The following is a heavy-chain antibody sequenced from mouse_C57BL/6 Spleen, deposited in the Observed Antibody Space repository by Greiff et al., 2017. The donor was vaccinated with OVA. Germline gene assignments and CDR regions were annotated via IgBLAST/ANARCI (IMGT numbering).Heavy chain of an antibody. Sequence: EVQLQQSGPELVKPGASVKISCKASGYSFTGYYMNWVKQSPEKSLEWIGEINPSTGGTTYNQKLKAKATLTVDKSSSTAYMQLKSLTSEDSAVYYCARKLGRGLYFDYWGQGTTLTVSS. CDR2: INPSTGGT. CDR3: ARKLGRGLYFDY. CDR1: GYSFTGYY. J-gene: IGHJ2*01. V-gene: IGHV1-42*01. D-gene: IGHD4-1*01.